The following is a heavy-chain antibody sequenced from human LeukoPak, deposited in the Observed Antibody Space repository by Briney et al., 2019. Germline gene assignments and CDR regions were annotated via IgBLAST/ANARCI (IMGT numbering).Heavy chain of an antibody. D-gene: IGHD5-12*01. V-gene: IGHV5-51*01. J-gene: IGHJ4*02. CDR1: GYILTNYW. Sequence: GESLKISCKASGYILTNYWIGWVRQMPGKGLEWMGIIYPRDSDTRYSPSFQGQVTVSADKSISTAYLQWNTLEASDTAMYYCARRQYSGYEFDFWGQGTLVIVSS. CDR3: ARRQYSGYEFDF. CDR2: IYPRDSDT.